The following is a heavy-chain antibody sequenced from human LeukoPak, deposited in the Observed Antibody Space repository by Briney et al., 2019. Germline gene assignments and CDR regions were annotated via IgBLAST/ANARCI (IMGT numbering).Heavy chain of an antibody. V-gene: IGHV3-9*01. CDR1: GFTFDDYA. CDR3: ARVEHYDTSRFDY. D-gene: IGHD3-22*01. J-gene: IGHJ4*02. CDR2: ISWNSGSI. Sequence: GGSLRLSCAASGFTFDDYAMHWVRQAPGKGLEWVSGISWNSGSIGYADSVKGRFTISRDNAKNSLYLQMNSLRAEDTAFYYCARVEHYDTSRFDYWGQGTLVTVSS.